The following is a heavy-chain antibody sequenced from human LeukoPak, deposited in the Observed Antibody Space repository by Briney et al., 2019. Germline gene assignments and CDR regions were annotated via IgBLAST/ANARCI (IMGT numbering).Heavy chain of an antibody. CDR3: ASNPQYSSGWNEKTYYYYGMDV. V-gene: IGHV1-69*13. J-gene: IGHJ6*04. CDR2: IIPIFGTA. CDR1: GGTFSSYA. Sequence: SVKVSCKASGGTFSSYAISWVRQAPGQGLEWMGGIIPIFGTANYAQKFQGRVTITADESTSTAYMELSSLRSEDTAVYYCASNPQYSSGWNEKTYYYYGMDVWGKGTTVTVSS. D-gene: IGHD6-19*01.